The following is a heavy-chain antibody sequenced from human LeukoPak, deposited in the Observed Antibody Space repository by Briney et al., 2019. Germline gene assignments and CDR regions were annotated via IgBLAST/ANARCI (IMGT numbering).Heavy chain of an antibody. Sequence: GGSLRLSCAASRFTFSSYWMSWVRQAPGKGLEWVANIKQDGSEKYYVDSVKGRFTISRDNAKNSLYLQMNSLRAEDTAVYYCAREGGDYGFDYWGQGTLVTVSS. CDR1: RFTFSSYW. D-gene: IGHD4-17*01. J-gene: IGHJ4*02. CDR2: IKQDGSEK. CDR3: AREGGDYGFDY. V-gene: IGHV3-7*01.